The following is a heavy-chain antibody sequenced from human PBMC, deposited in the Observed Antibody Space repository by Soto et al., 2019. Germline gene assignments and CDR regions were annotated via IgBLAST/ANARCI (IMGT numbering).Heavy chain of an antibody. CDR1: GYTFIRYG. CDR2: ISPYNDYT. D-gene: IGHD3-16*01. V-gene: IGHV1-18*01. J-gene: IGHJ6*02. CDR3: ARGGYYDNTWGKLSHYGLDV. Sequence: QVQLVQSAGEVKKPGASVKVSCKASGYTFIRYGITWVRQAPGQGLEWMGWISPYNDYTIYAQKLQGRVTMTTDTXXRXVXLDLRSLKSDDTAVYYCARGGYYDNTWGKLSHYGLDVWGQGTSVTVSS.